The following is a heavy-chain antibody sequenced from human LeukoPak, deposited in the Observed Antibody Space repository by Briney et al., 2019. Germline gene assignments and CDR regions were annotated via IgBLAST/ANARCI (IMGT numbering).Heavy chain of an antibody. V-gene: IGHV3-30*09. Sequence: GGSLRLSCAASGFTFSSYAMHWVRQAPGKGLEWVAVISYDGSNKYYADSVKGRFAISRDNSKNTLYLQMNSLRAEDTAVYYCARDRGRIVGAPGYWGQGTLVTVSS. CDR2: ISYDGSNK. D-gene: IGHD1-26*01. J-gene: IGHJ4*02. CDR3: ARDRGRIVGAPGY. CDR1: GFTFSSYA.